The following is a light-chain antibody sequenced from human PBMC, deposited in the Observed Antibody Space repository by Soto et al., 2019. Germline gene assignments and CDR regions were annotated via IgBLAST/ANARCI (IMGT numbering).Light chain of an antibody. CDR1: SSNIGSNT. CDR2: SNN. CDR3: AAWDDSLNGVV. Sequence: QAVVTHPPSASGNPGQRVTISCSGSSSNIGSNTVNWYQQLPGTAPKLLIYSNNQRPSGVPDRFSGSKSGTSASLAISGLQSEDEADYYCAAWDDSLNGVVFGGGTKLTVL. V-gene: IGLV1-44*01. J-gene: IGLJ2*01.